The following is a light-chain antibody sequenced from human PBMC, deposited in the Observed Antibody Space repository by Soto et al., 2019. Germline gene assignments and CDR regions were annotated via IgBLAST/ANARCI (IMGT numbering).Light chain of an antibody. Sequence: QSALTQPASVSGSPGQSIAISCTGTSSDLGRHNYVSWYQQYLGKAPKLIIYDVSSRPSGVSNRFSGSKSGNTASLTISGLQAEDEADYYCSSYTSTTTEVFGTGTKVTVL. V-gene: IGLV2-14*03. J-gene: IGLJ1*01. CDR2: DVS. CDR3: SSYTSTTTEV. CDR1: SSDLGRHNY.